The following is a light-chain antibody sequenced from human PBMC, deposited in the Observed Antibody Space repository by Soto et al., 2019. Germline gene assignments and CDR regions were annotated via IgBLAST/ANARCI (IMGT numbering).Light chain of an antibody. CDR3: QQRSDGQGLT. CDR2: DAS. Sequence: EIVLKQSPPTLSSSPPETARLXWRASQSVRNYLAWYQQKPGQAPRLLIYDASNRATGIPARFSGSGSGTDFTLTISSLEPEDFAVYDCQQRSDGQGLTFGGGSKV. V-gene: IGKV3-11*01. J-gene: IGKJ4*01. CDR1: QSVRNY.